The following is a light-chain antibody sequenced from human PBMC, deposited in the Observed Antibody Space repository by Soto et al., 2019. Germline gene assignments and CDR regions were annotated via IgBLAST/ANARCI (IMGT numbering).Light chain of an antibody. CDR3: SSYTNNSTLV. J-gene: IGLJ2*01. V-gene: IGLV2-14*02. Sequence: QSALTQPASVSGSPGQSVTISCTGTSSDFGSYKFVSWYQHHPGTVPKVIIYEVFNRPSGVSNRFSGSKSGNTASLIISGLQAEDEADYYCSSYTNNSTLVFGGGTQLTVL. CDR2: EVF. CDR1: SSDFGSYKF.